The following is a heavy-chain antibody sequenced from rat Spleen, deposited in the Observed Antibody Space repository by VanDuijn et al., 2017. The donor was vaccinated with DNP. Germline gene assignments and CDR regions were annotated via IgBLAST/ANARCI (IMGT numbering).Heavy chain of an antibody. V-gene: IGHV2-47*01. CDR1: GLSLTSNS. CDR2: IWNNGGT. D-gene: IGHD1-2*01. CDR3: ARSPETSYIYFPWAY. J-gene: IGHJ3*01. Sequence: QVQLKESGPGLVQPSQTLSLTCTVSGLSLTSNSVSWIRQPPGKGLEWMGVIWNNGGTRYNSVLKSRLSITKDTSKSQVFLKMNSLQTEDTATYYCARSPETSYIYFPWAYWGQGTLVTVSS.